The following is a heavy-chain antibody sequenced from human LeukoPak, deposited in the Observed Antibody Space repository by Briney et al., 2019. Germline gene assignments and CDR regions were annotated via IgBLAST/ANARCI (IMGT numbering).Heavy chain of an antibody. CDR1: GYTFTTYG. CDR3: ATRSSTSAQLYNWFDP. J-gene: IGHJ5*02. V-gene: IGHV1-18*01. CDR2: ISGYDGKT. Sequence: ASVIVSCKASGYTFTTYGINWVRQAPGQGLEWMGWISGYDGKTNYAQKLRDRVTMLRDTATSTVYMELSSLRSEDTAVYYCATRSSTSAQLYNWFDPWGQGTLVTASS. D-gene: IGHD2-2*01.